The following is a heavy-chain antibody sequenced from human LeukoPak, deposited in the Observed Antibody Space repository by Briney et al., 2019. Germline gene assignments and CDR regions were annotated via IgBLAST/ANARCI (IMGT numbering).Heavy chain of an antibody. J-gene: IGHJ4*02. CDR3: AKDKTYYFDTSGYFYFDF. Sequence: GGSLRLSCAASGFTFSSYAMSWVRQAPGKGLEWVSAISGSGGSTYYADSVKGRFTISRDNSKNTLYLQMNSLRAEDTAVYYCAKDKTYYFDTSGYFYFDFWGQGTLVTVSS. CDR1: GFTFSSYA. D-gene: IGHD3-22*01. CDR2: ISGSGGST. V-gene: IGHV3-23*01.